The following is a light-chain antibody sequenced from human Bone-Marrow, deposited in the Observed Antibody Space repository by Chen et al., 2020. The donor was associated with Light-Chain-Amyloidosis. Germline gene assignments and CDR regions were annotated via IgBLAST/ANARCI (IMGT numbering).Light chain of an antibody. CDR3: QAWDSSTVV. Sequence: SYELTQPPSVSVSPGQRATIPCSGEELADKYVCWYQQRPGQSPVLVIYRDTKRPSDIPDRFSASNFGNVATLTISGTQSIDDADYYCQAWDSSTVVFGGGTKLTVL. CDR1: ELADKY. V-gene: IGLV3-1*01. CDR2: RDT. J-gene: IGLJ2*01.